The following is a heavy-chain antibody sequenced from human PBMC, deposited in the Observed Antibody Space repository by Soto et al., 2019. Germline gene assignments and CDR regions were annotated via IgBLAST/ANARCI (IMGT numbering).Heavy chain of an antibody. CDR2: ISGSGSVT. Sequence: GGSLRLSCAASGFTFRSYGLSWVRQAPGKGLEWVSDISGSGSVTNYADSVKGRFTISRDNSNNTLSLQMDSLRAEDTAAYYCAKGGVAAARGYFDYWGQGTRVTVYS. CDR1: GFTFRSYG. D-gene: IGHD6-13*01. V-gene: IGHV3-23*01. J-gene: IGHJ4*02. CDR3: AKGGVAAARGYFDY.